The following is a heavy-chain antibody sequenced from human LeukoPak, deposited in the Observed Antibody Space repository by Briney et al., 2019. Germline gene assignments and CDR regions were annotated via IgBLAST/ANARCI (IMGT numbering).Heavy chain of an antibody. CDR2: MHYTGRT. CDR3: ARLLDYDSSGDPDTFDI. J-gene: IGHJ3*02. D-gene: IGHD3-22*01. V-gene: IGHV4-59*11. Sequence: SETLSLTCTVSGGSINSHYWSWIRQPPGNELEWMGFMHYTGRTRYNPSLQSRVTISVDTSKTHFSLKLSSLTAADTAVYFCARLLDYDSSGDPDTFDIWGQGTMVTVSS. CDR1: GGSINSHY.